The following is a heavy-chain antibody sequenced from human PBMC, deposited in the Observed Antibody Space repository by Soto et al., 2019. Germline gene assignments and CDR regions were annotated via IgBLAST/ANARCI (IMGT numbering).Heavy chain of an antibody. CDR1: GFTFSSYG. CDR3: AKGDSSGKFGY. V-gene: IGHV3-30*18. D-gene: IGHD3-22*01. CDR2: ISYDGSNK. J-gene: IGHJ4*02. Sequence: GGSLRLSCAASGFTFSSYGMHWVRQAPGKGLEWVAVISYDGSNKYYADSVKSRFTISRDNSKNTLYLQMNSLRAEDTAVYYCAKGDSSGKFGYWGQGTLVTVSS.